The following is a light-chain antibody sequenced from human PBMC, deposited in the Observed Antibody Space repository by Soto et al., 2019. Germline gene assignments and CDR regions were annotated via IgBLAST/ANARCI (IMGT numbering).Light chain of an antibody. Sequence: DVVMTQSPLSLPVTLGQPASISCRSSQSLVYSDGNTYLHWFQQRPGQSPRRLIYKVSNRGSGAPDTFGGSGKGFDVKLKISRVAAEHVGVSYRMHGTPWPRTFRQGTKVEIK. CDR3: MHGTPWPRT. V-gene: IGKV2-30*01. J-gene: IGKJ1*01. CDR2: KVS. CDR1: QSLVYSDGNTY.